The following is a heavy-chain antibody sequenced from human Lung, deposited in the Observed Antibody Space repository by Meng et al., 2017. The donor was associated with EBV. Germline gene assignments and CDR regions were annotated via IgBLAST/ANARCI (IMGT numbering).Heavy chain of an antibody. Sequence: QVSLQTVAAGLFKPSETLPLTGAVYGGYVSGYYWSWIRQPPGKWLELIGEINHSGSTNYNPSLKSRVTISVDTSKNQFSLKLSSVTAADTAVYYCAINGGDLLFDYWGQGTLVTVSS. J-gene: IGHJ4*02. CDR1: GGYVSGYY. V-gene: IGHV4-34*01. CDR3: AINGGDLLFDY. D-gene: IGHD2-21*02. CDR2: INHSGST.